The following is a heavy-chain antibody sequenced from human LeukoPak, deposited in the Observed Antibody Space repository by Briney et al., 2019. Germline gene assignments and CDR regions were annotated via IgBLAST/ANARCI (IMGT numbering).Heavy chain of an antibody. CDR2: ISGSGDST. CDR1: GFTFSSYA. CDR3: AKEGDSSSWYDLYDY. V-gene: IGHV3-23*01. Sequence: GSLRLSCAASGFTFSSYAMSWVRQAPGKGLEWVSAISGSGDSTYYADSVKGRFTISRDNSKNTLYLQMNSLRAEDTAVYYCAKEGDSSSWYDLYDYWGQGTLVTVSS. J-gene: IGHJ4*02. D-gene: IGHD6-13*01.